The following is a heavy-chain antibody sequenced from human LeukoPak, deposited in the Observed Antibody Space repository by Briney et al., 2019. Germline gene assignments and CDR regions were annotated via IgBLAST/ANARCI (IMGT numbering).Heavy chain of an antibody. J-gene: IGHJ6*02. CDR1: GFTFSSYD. Sequence: GGSLRLSCAASGFTFSSYDMHWVRQATGKGLEWVPAIGTAGDTYYPGSVKGRFTISRENAKNSLYLQMNSLRAGDTAVYYCARALYYYYGMDVWGQGTTVTVSS. V-gene: IGHV3-13*01. CDR3: ARALYYYYGMDV. CDR2: IGTAGDT.